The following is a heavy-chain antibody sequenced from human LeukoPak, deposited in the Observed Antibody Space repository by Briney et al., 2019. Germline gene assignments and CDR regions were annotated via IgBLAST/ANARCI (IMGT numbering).Heavy chain of an antibody. Sequence: GGSLRLSCAASGFTFSSYEMNWVRQAPGKGLEWGSYISTSGRTIRYADSVKGRFTISRDNAKNSLYLQMNSLRAEDTAVYYCARGYSSGWYFGYWGQGTLVTVSS. J-gene: IGHJ4*02. D-gene: IGHD6-19*01. CDR1: GFTFSSYE. CDR3: ARGYSSGWYFGY. CDR2: ISTSGRTI. V-gene: IGHV3-48*03.